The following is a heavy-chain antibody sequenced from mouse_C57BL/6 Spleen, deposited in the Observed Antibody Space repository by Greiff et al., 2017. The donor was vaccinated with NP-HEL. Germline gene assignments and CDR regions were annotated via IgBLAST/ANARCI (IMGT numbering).Heavy chain of an antibody. V-gene: IGHV1-9*01. CDR3: ARLGDYYGSSYPYYFDF. CDR2: ILPGSGST. Sequence: QVQLQQSGAELLKPGASVKLSCKATGYTFTGYWIEWVKQRPGHGLEWIGEILPGSGSTNYNEKFKGKATFTADTSSNTAYMQLSRLTTEDSAIYYCARLGDYYGSSYPYYFDFWGQGTTLAVSS. D-gene: IGHD1-1*01. J-gene: IGHJ2*01. CDR1: GYTFTGYW.